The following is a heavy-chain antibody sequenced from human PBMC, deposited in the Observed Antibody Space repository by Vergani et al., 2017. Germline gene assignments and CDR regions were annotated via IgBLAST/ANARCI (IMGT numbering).Heavy chain of an antibody. CDR2: IYYSGST. J-gene: IGHJ6*03. CDR1: GGSISSYY. CDR3: ARDNYDILTDYTDYYYYYMDV. V-gene: IGHV4-59*01. Sequence: QVQLQESGPGLVKPSETLSLTCTVSGGSISSYYWSWIRQPPGKGLEWIGYIYYSGSTNYNPSLKSRVTISVDTSKNQFSLKLSSVSAADTAVYYCARDNYDILTDYTDYYYYYMDVWGKGTTVTVSS. D-gene: IGHD3-9*01.